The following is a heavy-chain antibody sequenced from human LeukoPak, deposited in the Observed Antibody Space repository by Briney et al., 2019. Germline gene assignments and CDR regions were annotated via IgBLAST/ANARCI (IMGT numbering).Heavy chain of an antibody. CDR1: GFTFSNYW. V-gene: IGHV3-74*01. J-gene: IGHJ3*02. CDR3: AKGNGVYYDILTAPGGGDAFDI. D-gene: IGHD3-9*01. CDR2: INSDGSST. Sequence: SGGSLRLSCAASGFTFSNYWMHWVRQAPGKGLVWVSRINSDGSSTSYADSVKGRFTISRDNSKNTLYLQMNSLRAEDTAVYYCAKGNGVYYDILTAPGGGDAFDIWGQGTMVTVSS.